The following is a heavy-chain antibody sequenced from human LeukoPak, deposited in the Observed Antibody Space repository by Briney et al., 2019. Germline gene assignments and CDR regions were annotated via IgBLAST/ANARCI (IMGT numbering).Heavy chain of an antibody. CDR2: ISSSGSTI. CDR1: GFTVSTNY. V-gene: IGHV3-48*04. D-gene: IGHD6-13*01. J-gene: IGHJ5*01. Sequence: GGSLRLSCAASGFTVSTNYMNWVRQAPGKGLEWVSYISSSGSTIYYADSVKGRFTISRDNAKNTLYLQMNSLRAEDTAVYYCARGIGAGSNWFDSWGQGTRVTVSS. CDR3: ARGIGAGSNWFDS.